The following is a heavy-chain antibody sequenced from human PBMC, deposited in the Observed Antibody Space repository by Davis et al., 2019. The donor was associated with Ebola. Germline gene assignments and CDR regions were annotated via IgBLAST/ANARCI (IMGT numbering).Heavy chain of an antibody. Sequence: GESLKISCAASGFTFSSYWMTWVRQAPGKGLEWVANINQDGSVTNYVDSVKGRFTIFRDNAKNSLYLQMNSLRAEDTAAFYCARDLDVAVVSTAYDAFDIWGQGTMVTVSP. D-gene: IGHD2-2*01. CDR1: GFTFSSYW. CDR2: INQDGSVT. V-gene: IGHV3-7*01. CDR3: ARDLDVAVVSTAYDAFDI. J-gene: IGHJ3*02.